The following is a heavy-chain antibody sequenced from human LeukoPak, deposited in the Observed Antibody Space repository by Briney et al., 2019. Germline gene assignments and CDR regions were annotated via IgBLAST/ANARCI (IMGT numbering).Heavy chain of an antibody. CDR3: ARDPTADDY. CDR1: GFTFSSYW. J-gene: IGHJ4*02. V-gene: IGHV3-21*01. Sequence: PGGSLRLSCAASGFTFSSYWMNWARQAPGKGLEWVSSITSVSSYKYCADSVKGRFTISRDNAKNSLFLQMNSLRAEDTAIYYCARDPTADDYWGQGTLVTVSS. D-gene: IGHD2-2*01. CDR2: ITSVSSYK.